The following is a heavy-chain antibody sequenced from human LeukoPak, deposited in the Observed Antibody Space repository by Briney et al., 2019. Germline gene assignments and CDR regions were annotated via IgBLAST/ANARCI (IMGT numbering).Heavy chain of an antibody. D-gene: IGHD3-16*02. CDR3: ARARSFHWFDP. Sequence: GRPLRLSCAASGFTFSSYAMHWVRQAPGKGLEWVAVISYDGSNKYYADSVKGRFTISRDNSKNTLYLQMNSLRAEDTAVYYCARARSFHWFDPWGQGTLVTVSS. CDR1: GFTFSSYA. V-gene: IGHV3-30-3*01. J-gene: IGHJ5*02. CDR2: ISYDGSNK.